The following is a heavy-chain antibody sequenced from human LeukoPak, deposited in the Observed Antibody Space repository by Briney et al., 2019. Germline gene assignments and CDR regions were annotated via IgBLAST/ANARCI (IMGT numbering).Heavy chain of an antibody. J-gene: IGHJ6*03. Sequence: SETLSLTCTVSGGSISSRSYYWGWIRQPPGKGLEWIGSIYYSGSTYYNPSLKSRVTISVDTSKNQFSLKLSSVTAADTAIYYCARDFSSSSTVYYYYYMDVWGKGTTVTVSS. CDR1: GGSISSRSYY. V-gene: IGHV4-39*07. CDR3: ARDFSSSSTVYYYYYMDV. CDR2: IYYSGST. D-gene: IGHD6-6*01.